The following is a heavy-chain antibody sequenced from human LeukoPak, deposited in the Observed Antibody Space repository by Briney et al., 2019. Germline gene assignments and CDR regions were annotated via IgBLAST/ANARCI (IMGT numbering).Heavy chain of an antibody. CDR3: ARDLSSITGTHFDY. CDR1: GGSISSGSYY. D-gene: IGHD1-7*01. CDR2: IYTSGST. J-gene: IGHJ4*02. Sequence: PSQTLSLTCTVSGGSISSGSYYWSWIRQPAGEGLEWIGRIYTSGSTNYNPSLKSRVTISVDTSKNQFSLRLSSVTAADTAVYYCARDLSSITGTHFDYWGQGTLVTVSS. V-gene: IGHV4-61*02.